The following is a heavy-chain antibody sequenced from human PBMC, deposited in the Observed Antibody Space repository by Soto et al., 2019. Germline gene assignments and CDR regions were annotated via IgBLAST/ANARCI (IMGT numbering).Heavy chain of an antibody. V-gene: IGHV3-7*01. CDR1: GFTFSSYW. J-gene: IGHJ1*01. D-gene: IGHD5-12*01. Sequence: GGSLRLSCEVSGFTFSSYWMSWVRQAPGKGLEWVANINKDGSEKYYVDSVKGRFTISRDSARNSLYLQMSSLRAEDTAVYYCARLWAGNSEFWXQGTLVTVSS. CDR3: ARLWAGNSEF. CDR2: INKDGSEK.